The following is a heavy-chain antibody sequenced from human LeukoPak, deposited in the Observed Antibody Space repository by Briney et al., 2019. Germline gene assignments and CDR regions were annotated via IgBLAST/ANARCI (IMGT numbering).Heavy chain of an antibody. Sequence: GASVKVSCKASGYTFTSYDINWVRQATGQGLEWMGWMNPNSGNTGYAQKFQGRVTMTRNTSISTAYMELSSLRSEDTAVYYCARAARDSRGYGWFDYGGQEPLVPVPS. CDR1: GYTFTSYD. V-gene: IGHV1-8*01. CDR3: ARAARDSRGYGWFDY. CDR2: MNPNSGNT. J-gene: IGHJ4*02. D-gene: IGHD3-22*01.